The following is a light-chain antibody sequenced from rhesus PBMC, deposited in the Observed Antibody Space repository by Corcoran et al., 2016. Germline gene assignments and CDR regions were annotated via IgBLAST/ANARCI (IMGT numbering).Light chain of an antibody. CDR1: ENVNNY. CDR2: KAS. Sequence: DIQMTQSPSSLSASVGDRVTITCRASENVNNYLNWYQRKPGKAPKLLIYKASTLERGVPSRFSGSGSGTDYTFTISSLQPEDVATYYCQHGYGTPFTFGPGTKLDIK. CDR3: QHGYGTPFT. J-gene: IGKJ3*01. V-gene: IGKV1-74*01.